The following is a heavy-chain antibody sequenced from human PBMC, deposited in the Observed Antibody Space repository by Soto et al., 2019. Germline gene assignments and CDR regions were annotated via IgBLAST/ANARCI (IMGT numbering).Heavy chain of an antibody. CDR3: GRLPLTLFGVVRHDN. J-gene: IGHJ4*02. Sequence: QVQLQESGPGLVKPSQTLSLTCSVSGGSISSGDYYWSWIRQPPGKGLEWIGYIYYTGSTYYNPAIKSRVTMSVDKSNNQFSLRLSTVTAADTAVYYCGRLPLTLFGVVRHDNWGQGTLVTVSS. CDR2: IYYTGST. V-gene: IGHV4-30-4*01. D-gene: IGHD3-3*01. CDR1: GGSISSGDYY.